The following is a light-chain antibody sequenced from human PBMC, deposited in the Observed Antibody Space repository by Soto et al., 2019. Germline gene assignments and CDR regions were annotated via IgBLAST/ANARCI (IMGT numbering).Light chain of an antibody. V-gene: IGKV3-15*01. CDR2: GAS. CDR3: QQYNNWPLT. J-gene: IGKJ4*01. Sequence: EIVLTQSPATLSLSPGDRATLSCRASQSVSSYLAWYQQKPGQAPRLLIYGASTRATAIPARFSASGSGTEFTLTITSLQSEDFAVYYCQQYNNWPLTFGGGTKVDIK. CDR1: QSVSSY.